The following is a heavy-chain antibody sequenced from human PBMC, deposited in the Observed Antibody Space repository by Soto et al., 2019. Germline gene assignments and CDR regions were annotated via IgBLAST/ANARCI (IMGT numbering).Heavy chain of an antibody. J-gene: IGHJ3*02. Sequence: QVQLVQSGAEVKRPGASVKVSCKASGYTFTRYEFNWVRQAPGHGLEWMGWVNPNSGNTDYAQKFQGRVTMTRNTSIRTAYTELSSLRSEDTAVYYCARASYLDPAFDIWVQGTMVTVSS. CDR1: GYTFTRYE. CDR3: ARASYLDPAFDI. V-gene: IGHV1-8*01. D-gene: IGHD2-2*03. CDR2: VNPNSGNT.